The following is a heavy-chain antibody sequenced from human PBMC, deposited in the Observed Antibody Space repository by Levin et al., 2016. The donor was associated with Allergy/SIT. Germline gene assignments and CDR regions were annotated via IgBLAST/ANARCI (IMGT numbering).Heavy chain of an antibody. CDR3: AKDRAPLDAFDI. J-gene: IGHJ3*02. Sequence: GESLKISCAASGFTFSSYAMSWVRQAPGKGLEWVSAISGSGGSTYYADSVKGRFTISRDNSKNTLYLQMNSLRAEDTAVYYCAKDRAPLDAFDIWGQGTMVTVSS. CDR1: GFTFSSYA. CDR2: ISGSGGST. V-gene: IGHV3-23*01. D-gene: IGHD3-10*01.